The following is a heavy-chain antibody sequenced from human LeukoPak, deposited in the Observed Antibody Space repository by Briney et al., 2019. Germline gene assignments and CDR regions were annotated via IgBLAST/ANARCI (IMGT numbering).Heavy chain of an antibody. D-gene: IGHD3-10*01. J-gene: IGHJ4*02. V-gene: IGHV3-23*01. CDR2: ISGSGGST. CDR3: ARDRYGSGRGDY. CDR1: GFTFSSYA. Sequence: GGSLRLSCAASGFTFSSYAMSWVRQAPGKGLEWVSAISGSGGSTYYADSVKGRFTISRDNSKNMLYLQMNSLRAEDTAVYYCARDRYGSGRGDYWGQGTLVTVSS.